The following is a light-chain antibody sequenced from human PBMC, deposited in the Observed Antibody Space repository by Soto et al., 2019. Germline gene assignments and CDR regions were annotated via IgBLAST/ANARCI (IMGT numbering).Light chain of an antibody. CDR2: GNS. CDR3: QSYDNSLSGSNV. CDR1: SSNIGAGHD. J-gene: IGLJ1*01. Sequence: QLVLTQPPSVSGAPGQSVTISCTGSSSNIGAGHDVHWYQQFPGTAPKVLIYGNSNRPSGVPDRFSGSKSGISASLAITGLQAEDEADYYCQSYDNSLSGSNVFGTGTKLTVL. V-gene: IGLV1-40*01.